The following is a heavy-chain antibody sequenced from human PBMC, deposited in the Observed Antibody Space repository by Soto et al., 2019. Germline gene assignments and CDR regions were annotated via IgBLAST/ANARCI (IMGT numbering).Heavy chain of an antibody. CDR3: ARESYGDTLEYYYGMDV. V-gene: IGHV4-30-4*01. J-gene: IGHJ6*02. D-gene: IGHD4-17*01. CDR1: GGSISSGDYY. CDR2: IYYSGST. Sequence: SLTCTVSGGSISSGDYYWSWIRQPPGKGLEWIGYIYYSGSTYYNPSLKSRVTISVDTSKNQFSLKLSSVTAADTAVYYCARESYGDTLEYYYGMDVWGQGTTVTGS.